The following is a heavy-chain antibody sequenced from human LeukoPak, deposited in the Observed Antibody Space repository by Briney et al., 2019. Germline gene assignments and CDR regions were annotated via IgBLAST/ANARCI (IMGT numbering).Heavy chain of an antibody. J-gene: IGHJ4*02. V-gene: IGHV4-38-2*02. D-gene: IGHD1-26*01. CDR1: GYSISNNYY. CDR2: MFHSGTT. CDR3: ARVVGATQLDY. Sequence: SETLSLTCTVSGYSISNNYYWAWIRPPPGKGLEWIGNMFHSGTTAYNPSLKSRVTISKDTSKNQFSLNLRFVTAADTAVYYCARVVGATQLDYWGQGILVTVSS.